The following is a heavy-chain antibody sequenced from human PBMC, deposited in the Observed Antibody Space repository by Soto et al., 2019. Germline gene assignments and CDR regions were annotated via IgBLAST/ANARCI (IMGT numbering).Heavy chain of an antibody. CDR3: ASLSGSYERWFDP. J-gene: IGHJ5*02. V-gene: IGHV4-4*02. D-gene: IGHD1-26*01. CDR2: IYHSGST. Sequence: LSLTCADSGGSISSSNWWSWVRQPPGKGLEWIGEIYHSGSTNYNPSLKSRVTISVDKSKNQFSLKLSSVTAADTAMYYCASLSGSYERWFDPWGQGTLVTVSS. CDR1: GGSISSSNW.